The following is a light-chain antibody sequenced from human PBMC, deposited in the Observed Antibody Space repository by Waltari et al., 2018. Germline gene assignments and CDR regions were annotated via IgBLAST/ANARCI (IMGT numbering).Light chain of an antibody. CDR1: QSVSSSY. CDR3: QQYGSSPYT. V-gene: IGKV3-20*01. CDR2: GAS. J-gene: IGKJ2*01. Sequence: EIVLTLSPGTLSLSPGEGATLSCRASQSVSSSYLAWYQQKPGQAPRLLIYGASSRATGIPDRFSGSGSGTVFTLTISRLEPEDFAVYYCQQYGSSPYTFGQGTKLEIK.